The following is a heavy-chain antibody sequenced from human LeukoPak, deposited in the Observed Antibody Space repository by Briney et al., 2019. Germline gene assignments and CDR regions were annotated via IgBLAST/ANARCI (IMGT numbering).Heavy chain of an antibody. Sequence: PGGSLTLSCAASGFTFITYDMHWVRQAPGKGLEWISAIETAGVTHYPDSVQGRFTISRDNAKNSLYLQMNSLRAEDTAVYYCARGTYYYDSSEFDPWGQGTLVTVSS. CDR3: ARGTYYYDSSEFDP. CDR2: IETAGVT. D-gene: IGHD3-22*01. CDR1: GFTFITYD. J-gene: IGHJ5*02. V-gene: IGHV3-13*01.